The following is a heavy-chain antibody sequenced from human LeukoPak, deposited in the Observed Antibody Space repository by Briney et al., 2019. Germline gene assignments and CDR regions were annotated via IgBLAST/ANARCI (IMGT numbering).Heavy chain of an antibody. V-gene: IGHV3-74*01. Sequence: GGSLRLSCAASGFTFNNYWMHWVRQAPGKGLVWVSRVNNDGTNTIYADYVKGRFSISRDNAKNTVFLQMHSLTEDDTAVYYCAREGDQNWFDPWGQGTLVTVSS. D-gene: IGHD3-16*01. CDR2: VNNDGTNT. CDR3: AREGDQNWFDP. CDR1: GFTFNNYW. J-gene: IGHJ5*02.